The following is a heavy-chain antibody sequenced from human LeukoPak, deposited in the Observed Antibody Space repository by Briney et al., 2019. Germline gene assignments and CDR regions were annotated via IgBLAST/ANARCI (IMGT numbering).Heavy chain of an antibody. CDR2: INPNSGGT. D-gene: IGHD5-18*01. J-gene: IGHJ4*02. V-gene: IGHV1-2*02. CDR3: ARVPIQLWLPAFDH. CDR1: GYTFTGYY. Sequence: ASVKVSCKASGYTFTGYYMHWVRQAPGQGLEWMGWINPNSGGTNYAQKFQGRVTMTRDTSISTAYMELSRLRSDDTAVYYCARVPIQLWLPAFDHWGQGTLVTVSS.